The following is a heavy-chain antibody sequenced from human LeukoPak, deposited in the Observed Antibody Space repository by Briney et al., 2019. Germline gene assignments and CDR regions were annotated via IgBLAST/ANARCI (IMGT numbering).Heavy chain of an antibody. J-gene: IGHJ4*02. CDR2: INPNSGGT. Sequence: ASVKVSCKASGYTFTGYYMHWVRQAPGQGLEWMGRINPNSGGTNYAQKFQGRVTMTRDTSISTAYMELSRLRSDDTAVYYCARGVRGSFQPLVYWCEGTQVTVSS. D-gene: IGHD1-26*01. CDR1: GYTFTGYY. V-gene: IGHV1-2*06. CDR3: ARGVRGSFQPLVY.